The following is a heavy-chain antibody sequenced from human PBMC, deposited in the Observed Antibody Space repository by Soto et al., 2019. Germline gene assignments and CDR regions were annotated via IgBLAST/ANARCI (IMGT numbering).Heavy chain of an antibody. D-gene: IGHD3-22*01. CDR1: GGSISSYY. CDR3: ARGSGGGHYYDSSGFPDY. V-gene: IGHV4-59*01. J-gene: IGHJ4*02. CDR2: IYYSGST. Sequence: QVQLQESGPGLVKPSETLSLTCTVSGGSISSYYWSWIRQPPGKGLEWIGYIYYSGSTNYNPSLKSRVTISVDTSKTQFSLKLSSVTAADTAVYYCARGSGGGHYYDSSGFPDYWGQGTLVTVSS.